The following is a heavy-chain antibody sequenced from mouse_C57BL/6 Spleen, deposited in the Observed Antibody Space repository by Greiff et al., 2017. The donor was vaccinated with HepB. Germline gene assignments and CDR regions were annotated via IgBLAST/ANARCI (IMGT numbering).Heavy chain of an antibody. CDR3: ARRAAQATDAY. J-gene: IGHJ3*01. V-gene: IGHV1-50*01. D-gene: IGHD3-2*02. CDR2: IDPSDSYT. CDR1: GYTFTSYW. Sequence: QVQLQQPGAELVKPGASVKLSCKASGYTFTSYWMQWVKQRPGQGLEWIGEIDPSDSYTNYNQKFKGKATLTVDTSSSTAYMQLSSLTSEDSAVYYCARRAAQATDAYWGQGTLVTVSA.